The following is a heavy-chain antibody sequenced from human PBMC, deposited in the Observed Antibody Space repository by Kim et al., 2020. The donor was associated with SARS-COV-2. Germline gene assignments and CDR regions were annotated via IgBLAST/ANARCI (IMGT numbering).Heavy chain of an antibody. Sequence: SPSFKGKVTISADKSISTAYLQWSSLTASDTAMYYCARQGIGLYYYGTDVWGQGTTVTVSS. V-gene: IGHV5-51*01. J-gene: IGHJ6*02. D-gene: IGHD3-16*01. CDR3: ARQGIGLYYYGTDV.